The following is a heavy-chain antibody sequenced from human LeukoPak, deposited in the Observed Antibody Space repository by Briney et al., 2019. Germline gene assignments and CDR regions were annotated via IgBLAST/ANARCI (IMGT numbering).Heavy chain of an antibody. J-gene: IGHJ4*02. CDR3: ARVGKAARGYFDY. Sequence: SETLSLTCSVSGYSISSGYYWGWIRQPPGEGLEWIGSIYQSGSTYYNPSLKSRVTISVDTSKNQFSLKLSSVTAADTAVYYCARVGKAARGYFDYWGQGTLVTVSS. CDR1: GYSISSGYY. D-gene: IGHD6-6*01. CDR2: IYQSGST. V-gene: IGHV4-38-2*02.